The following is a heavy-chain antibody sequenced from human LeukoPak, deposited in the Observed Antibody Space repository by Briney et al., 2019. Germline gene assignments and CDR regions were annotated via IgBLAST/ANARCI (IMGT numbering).Heavy chain of an antibody. CDR2: ISYDGSNK. D-gene: IGHD5-18*01. V-gene: IGHV3-30*18. CDR1: GFTFSSYG. J-gene: IGHJ6*02. Sequence: GGSLRLSCAASGFTFSSYGMHWVRQAPGEGLEWVAVISYDGSNKYYADSVKGRFTISRDNSKNTLYLQMNSLRAEDTAVYYCAKDRPRRAMVTWGAYYYGMDVWGQETTVTVSS. CDR3: AKDRPRRAMVTWGAYYYGMDV.